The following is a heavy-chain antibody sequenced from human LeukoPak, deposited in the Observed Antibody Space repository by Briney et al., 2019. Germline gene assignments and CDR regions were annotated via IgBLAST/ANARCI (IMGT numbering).Heavy chain of an antibody. J-gene: IGHJ4*02. V-gene: IGHV3-23*01. Sequence: GGSLRLSCAASGFTFKDYGRSWVRQAPGKGLEWLSHISGSGNSAHYADPVKGRFTISRDNSKNTVYLQMNSLRAEDTAVYYCAKDRGLGFYDDSGHHYWGQGTLVTVSS. D-gene: IGHD4-23*01. CDR3: AKDRGLGFYDDSGHHY. CDR1: GFTFKDYG. CDR2: ISGSGNSA.